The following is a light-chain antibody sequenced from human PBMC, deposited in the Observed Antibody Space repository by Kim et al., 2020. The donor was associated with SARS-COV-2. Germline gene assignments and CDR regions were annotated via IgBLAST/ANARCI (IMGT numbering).Light chain of an antibody. Sequence: PGERSPPPCRASQTFGTNLAWYQQKPGQAPRLLIYRTSTRATGVPARFSGSGSGTEFTLTISSLQSDDFATYYCQQYNNWPLPCTFGQGTKLEI. CDR2: RTS. CDR3: QQYNNWPLPCT. V-gene: IGKV3-15*01. CDR1: QTFGTN. J-gene: IGKJ2*02.